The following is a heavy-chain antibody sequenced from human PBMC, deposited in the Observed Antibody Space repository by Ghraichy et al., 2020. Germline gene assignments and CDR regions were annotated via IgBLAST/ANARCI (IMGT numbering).Heavy chain of an antibody. D-gene: IGHD2-2*01. CDR1: GGSFSGYY. CDR3: AGGLAGYCSTISCSGSDYFYGMDV. V-gene: IGHV4-34*01. J-gene: IGHJ6*02. CDR2: INHSGST. Sequence: SQTLSLTCAVYGGSFSGYYWSWIRQPPGKGLEWIGEINHSGSTNYNPSLKSRVTISVDTSKNQFSLKLSSVTAADTAVYYCAGGLAGYCSTISCSGSDYFYGMDVWGQGPRSPSP.